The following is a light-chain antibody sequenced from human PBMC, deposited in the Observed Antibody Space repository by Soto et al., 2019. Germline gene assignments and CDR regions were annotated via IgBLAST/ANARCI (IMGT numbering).Light chain of an antibody. J-gene: IGKJ2*01. CDR2: WAS. CDR1: QSVLYSSNNKNY. V-gene: IGKV4-1*01. CDR3: QQYYSTSLT. Sequence: DIVMTQSPDSLAVSLGERATINCKSSQSVLYSSNNKNYLAWYQQKPGQPPKLLIYWASTRESGVPDRFSGSGSGTEFTLTISSLQAEDVAVYYCQQYYSTSLTFGQGTKLEIK.